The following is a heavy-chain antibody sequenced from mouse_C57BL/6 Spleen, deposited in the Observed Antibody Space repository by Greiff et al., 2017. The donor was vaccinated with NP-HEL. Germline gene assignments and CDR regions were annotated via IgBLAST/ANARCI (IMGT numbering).Heavy chain of an antibody. CDR3: ARNYGSSYGLAY. V-gene: IGHV5-17*01. CDR1: EFTFSDYG. D-gene: IGHD1-1*01. Sequence: EVMLVESGGGLVKPGGLLKLSCAASEFTFSDYGMHWVRQAPEKGLEWVAYISSGSSTIYYADTVKGRFTISRDNAKNTLFLQMTSLRSEDTAMYYCARNYGSSYGLAYWGQGTLVTVSA. CDR2: ISSGSSTI. J-gene: IGHJ3*01.